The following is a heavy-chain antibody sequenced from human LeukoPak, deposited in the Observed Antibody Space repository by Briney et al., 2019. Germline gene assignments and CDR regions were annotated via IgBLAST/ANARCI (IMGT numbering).Heavy chain of an antibody. CDR2: IYYSGST. V-gene: IGHV4-59*01. Sequence: PSETLSLTCTVSGGSISSYYWSWIRQPPGKGLEYIGYIYYSGSTNYNPSLKSRVIISVDTSKNQFSLKLSSVTAADTAVYYCARGKWDLESGEAFDIWGQGTMVTVSS. D-gene: IGHD1-26*01. CDR3: ARGKWDLESGEAFDI. J-gene: IGHJ3*02. CDR1: GGSISSYY.